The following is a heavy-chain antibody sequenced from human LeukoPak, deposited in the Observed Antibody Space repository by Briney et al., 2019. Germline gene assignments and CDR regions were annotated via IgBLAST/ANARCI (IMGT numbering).Heavy chain of an antibody. CDR3: ARGPFFIAAAGTRWFDP. J-gene: IGHJ5*02. CDR2: IYYSGNT. V-gene: IGHV4-39*07. Sequence: SETLSLTCIVSGGSISTSAYYWGWIRQPPGEGLQWIGSIYYSGNTYYNPSLKSRVTISVDTSKNQFSLKLSSVTAADTAVYYCARGPFFIAAAGTRWFDPWGQGTLVTVSS. D-gene: IGHD6-13*01. CDR1: GGSISTSAYY.